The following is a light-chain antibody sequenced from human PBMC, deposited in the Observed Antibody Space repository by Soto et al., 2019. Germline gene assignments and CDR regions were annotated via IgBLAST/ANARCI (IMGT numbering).Light chain of an antibody. J-gene: IGKJ2*01. Sequence: SLSAAALSMSPGERATLSCRASQTVSRSLAWYQQKPGQAPRLLIYGASTRATGIPGRFSGSGSGTDFTLTISGLQSEDFAVYYCQEYIDFLPYTSGQG. V-gene: IGKV3-15*01. CDR3: QEYIDFLPYT. CDR2: GAS. CDR1: QTVSRS.